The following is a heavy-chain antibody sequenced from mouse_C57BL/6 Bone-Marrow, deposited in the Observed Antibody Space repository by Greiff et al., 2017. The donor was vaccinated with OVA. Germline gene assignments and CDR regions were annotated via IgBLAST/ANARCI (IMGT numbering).Heavy chain of an antibody. CDR3: ARTKVEFPYYCSSSCGFDY. D-gene: IGHD1-1*01. CDR1: GYTFTDYY. J-gene: IGHJ2*01. V-gene: IGHV1-76*01. CDR2: IYPGSGNT. Sequence: VQLQQSGAELVRPGASVKLSCKASGYTFTDYYINWVKQRPGQGLEWIARIYPGSGNTYYNEKFKGKATLTVEKSSSTAYMQLSSLTSEDSAVYFYARTKVEFPYYCSSSCGFDYWGQGTTLTVSS.